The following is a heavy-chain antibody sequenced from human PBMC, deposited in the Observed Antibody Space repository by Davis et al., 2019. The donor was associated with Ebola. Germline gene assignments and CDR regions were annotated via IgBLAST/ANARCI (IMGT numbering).Heavy chain of an antibody. Sequence: GESLKISCAASGFTFSSYSMNWVRQAPGKGLEWVSSIDSSSSYIYYADSVKGRFTISRDNAKNSLYLQMNSLRAEDTAVYYCARVRRKGYYYYGMDVWGQGTTVTVSS. V-gene: IGHV3-21*01. CDR1: GFTFSSYS. J-gene: IGHJ6*02. CDR2: IDSSSSYI. CDR3: ARVRRKGYYYYGMDV.